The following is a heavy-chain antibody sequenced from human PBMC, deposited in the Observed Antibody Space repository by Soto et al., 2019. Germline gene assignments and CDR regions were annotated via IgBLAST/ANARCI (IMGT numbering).Heavy chain of an antibody. J-gene: IGHJ5*02. V-gene: IGHV1-2*02. CDR1: GYTFTGYY. D-gene: IGHD3-22*01. CDR2: INPNSGGT. Sequence: PSVKVSCKASGYTFTGYYMHWVRQAPGQGLEWMGWINPNSGGTNYAQKFQGRVTMTRDTSISTAYMELSRLRSDDTAVYYCARAPPYYYYDSSGYWFDPWGQGTLVTVSS. CDR3: ARAPPYYYYDSSGYWFDP.